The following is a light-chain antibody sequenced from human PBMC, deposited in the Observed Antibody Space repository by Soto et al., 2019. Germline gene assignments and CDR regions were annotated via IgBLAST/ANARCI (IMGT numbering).Light chain of an antibody. V-gene: IGLV4-69*01. CDR3: QTWGTGTVV. Sequence: QSVLTQSPSASASLGASAKLTCTLSSGHSRYAIAWHQQQPEKGPRFLMKINSDGSHSKGDGVPDRFSGSSSGAERYLTISSLQSGDEADYYCQTWGTGTVVFGGGTKLTVL. J-gene: IGLJ3*02. CDR2: INSDGSH. CDR1: SGHSRYA.